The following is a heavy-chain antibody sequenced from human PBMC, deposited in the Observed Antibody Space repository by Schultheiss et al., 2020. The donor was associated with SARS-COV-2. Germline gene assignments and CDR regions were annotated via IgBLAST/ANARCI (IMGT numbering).Heavy chain of an antibody. V-gene: IGHV3-23*01. Sequence: GGSLRLSCAASGFTFSSYGMHWVRQAPGKGLEWVSAISGSGGSTYYADSVKGRFTISRDNSKNTLYLQINSLRAEDTAVYYCARGTVTTDWYFDLWGRGTLVTVSS. D-gene: IGHD4-17*01. CDR1: GFTFSSYG. J-gene: IGHJ2*01. CDR3: ARGTVTTDWYFDL. CDR2: ISGSGGST.